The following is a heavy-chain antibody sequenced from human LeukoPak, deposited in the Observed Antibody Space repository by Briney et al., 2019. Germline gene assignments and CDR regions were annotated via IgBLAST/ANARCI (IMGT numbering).Heavy chain of an antibody. CDR3: ARASGGVSGYDLYYLDY. V-gene: IGHV3-21*01. D-gene: IGHD5-12*01. J-gene: IGHJ4*02. Sequence: GGSLRLSCAASGFTFSSYSMNWVRQAPGEGLEWVSCISGGSGSSSYIYYADSVKGRFTISRDNAKNSLYLQMSSLRAEDTAAYYCARASGGVSGYDLYYLDYWGQGTLVTVSS. CDR1: GFTFSSYS. CDR2: ISGGSGSSSYI.